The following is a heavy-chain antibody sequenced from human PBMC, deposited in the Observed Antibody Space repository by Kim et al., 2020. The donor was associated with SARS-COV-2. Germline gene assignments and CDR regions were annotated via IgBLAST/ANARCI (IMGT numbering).Heavy chain of an antibody. Sequence: GGTNYAQNFQGWVTVTRDTSSGTAYMELTTLTSDDTAVYYCATLGAKKFDLWGQGTVVTVSS. J-gene: IGHJ5*02. V-gene: IGHV1-2*04. CDR2: GGT. D-gene: IGHD1-26*01. CDR3: ATLGAKKFDL.